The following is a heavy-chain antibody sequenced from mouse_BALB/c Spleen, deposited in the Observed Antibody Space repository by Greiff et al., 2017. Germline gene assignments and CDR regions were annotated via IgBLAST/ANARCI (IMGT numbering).Heavy chain of an antibody. CDR2: ISDGGSYT. Sequence: EVQVVESGGGLVKPGGSLKLSCAASGFTFSDYYMYWVRQTPEKRLEWVATISDGGSYTYYPDSVKGRFTISRDNAKNNLYLQMSSLKSEDTAMYYCARYGYYGLFAYWGQGTLVTVSA. V-gene: IGHV5-4*02. J-gene: IGHJ3*01. D-gene: IGHD2-3*01. CDR3: ARYGYYGLFAY. CDR1: GFTFSDYY.